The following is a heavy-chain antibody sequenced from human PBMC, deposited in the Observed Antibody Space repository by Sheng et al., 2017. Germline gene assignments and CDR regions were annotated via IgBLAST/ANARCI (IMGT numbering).Heavy chain of an antibody. Sequence: EVQLVESGGGVVQPGGSLRLSCAASGFTFSSHWMSWVRQAPGKELEWVANIKYDGSEKHYVDSVKGRFAISRDNAKNSVYLQMNSLRAEDTAVYYCARDHVSSGIHFDYWGQGTLVTVSS. D-gene: IGHD6-19*01. CDR1: GFTFSSHW. V-gene: IGHV3-7*01. CDR3: ARDHVSSGIHFDY. J-gene: IGHJ4*02. CDR2: IKYDGSEK.